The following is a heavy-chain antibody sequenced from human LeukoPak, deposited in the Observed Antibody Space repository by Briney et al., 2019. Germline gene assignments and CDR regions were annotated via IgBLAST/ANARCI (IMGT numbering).Heavy chain of an antibody. Sequence: GGSLSLSCAASIFTFSDYYMSCMRQAPGEGVEWVSAISGVDRSTHSAESVKGRFTISRDSSKNTLYLQMNSLRVDNTAVYNCAQVQYSDTSGMGGFDHWGEGTLVTVSS. D-gene: IGHD3-22*01. J-gene: IGHJ4*02. CDR1: IFTFSDYY. CDR2: ISGVDRST. V-gene: IGHV3-23*01. CDR3: AQVQYSDTSGMGGFDH.